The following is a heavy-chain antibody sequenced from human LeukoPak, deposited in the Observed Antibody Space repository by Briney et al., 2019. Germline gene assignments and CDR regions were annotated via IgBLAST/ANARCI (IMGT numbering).Heavy chain of an antibody. D-gene: IGHD3-10*01. CDR1: GYTFTSYG. CDR3: ARHSAVVGGPLGYMDV. CDR2: ISAYNGNT. V-gene: IGHV1-18*01. J-gene: IGHJ6*03. Sequence: ASVKVSCKASGYTFTSYGISWVRQAPGQGLEWMGWISAYNGNTNYAQKLQGRVTMTTDTSTSTVYMDLRSLRSADTAVYYSARHSAVVGGPLGYMDVWGKGTTVTVSS.